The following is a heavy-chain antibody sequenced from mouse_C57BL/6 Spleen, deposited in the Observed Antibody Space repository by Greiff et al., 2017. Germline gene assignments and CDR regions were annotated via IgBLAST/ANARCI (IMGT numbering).Heavy chain of an antibody. CDR1: GYTFTSYW. Sequence: QVQLQQPGAELVRPGSSVKLSCKASGYTFTSYWMHWVKQRPIQGLEWIGNIDPSDSETHYNQKFKDKATLTVDKTSSTAYMQLSSLTSEDAAVYYGARGKGYYAMDYWGQGTSVTVSS. V-gene: IGHV1-52*01. J-gene: IGHJ4*01. CDR3: ARGKGYYAMDY. CDR2: IDPSDSET.